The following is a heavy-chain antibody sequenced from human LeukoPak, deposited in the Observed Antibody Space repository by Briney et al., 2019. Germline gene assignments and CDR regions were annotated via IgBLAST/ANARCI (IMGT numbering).Heavy chain of an antibody. D-gene: IGHD2-15*01. CDR2: ISNNGGYT. CDR1: GFTFSSSA. J-gene: IGHJ4*02. CDR3: AKDLGFYCSGGSCYGPFDY. V-gene: IGHV3-23*01. Sequence: GGSLRLSCAASGFTFSSSAMSWVRQAPGKGLEWVSAISNNGGYTYYADSVQGRFTISRDNSKNTLYLQMNSLRAEDTAVYYCAKDLGFYCSGGSCYGPFDYWGQGTLVTVSS.